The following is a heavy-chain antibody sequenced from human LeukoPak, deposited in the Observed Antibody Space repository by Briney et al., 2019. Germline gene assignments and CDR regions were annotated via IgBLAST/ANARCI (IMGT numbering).Heavy chain of an antibody. CDR2: IYTSGST. CDR3: ARVGSGSYDY. Sequence: SQTLSLTCTASGGSISSGSYYWSWIGQPAGQGLEWIGRIYTSGSTNYNTSLKSRVNISVDTSKNQFSLKLSSVTAADTAVYYCARVGSGSYDYWGQGTLVTVSS. J-gene: IGHJ4*02. D-gene: IGHD1-26*01. CDR1: GGSISSGSYY. V-gene: IGHV4-61*02.